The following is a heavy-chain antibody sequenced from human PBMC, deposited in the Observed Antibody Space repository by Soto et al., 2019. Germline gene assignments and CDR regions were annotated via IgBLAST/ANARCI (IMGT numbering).Heavy chain of an antibody. V-gene: IGHV3-23*01. CDR3: AKDRRAGGNSAFYFDF. D-gene: IGHD3-16*01. CDR1: GFKFSNYA. CDR2: ISATGGGT. J-gene: IGHJ4*02. Sequence: GGSLRLSCSASGFKFSNYAMSWVRQAPGKGLEWVSLISATGGGTYYADSAKGRFTISRDNSHNTLYLQVHSLTAEDTAVYYCAKDRRAGGNSAFYFDFWGQGAQVTVSS.